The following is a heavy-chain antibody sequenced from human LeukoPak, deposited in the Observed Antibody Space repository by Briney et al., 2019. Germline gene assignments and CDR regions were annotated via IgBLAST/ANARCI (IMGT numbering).Heavy chain of an antibody. Sequence: SETLSLTCTVSGGSISSYYWSWIRQPPGKGLEWIGYIYYSESTYYNPSLKRRVTISVDTSKNQFSLKLSSVTAADTAVYYCARLDPSVPAGHYYYYGMDVWGQGTTVTVSS. V-gene: IGHV4-59*12. J-gene: IGHJ6*02. D-gene: IGHD2-2*01. CDR2: IYYSEST. CDR1: GGSISSYY. CDR3: ARLDPSVPAGHYYYYGMDV.